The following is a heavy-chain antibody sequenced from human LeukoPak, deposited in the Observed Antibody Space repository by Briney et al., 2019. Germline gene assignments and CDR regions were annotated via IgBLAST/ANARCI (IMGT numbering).Heavy chain of an antibody. CDR1: GFTFSSYA. CDR3: VALARDY. V-gene: IGHV3-23*03. CDR2: IHNDGST. J-gene: IGHJ4*02. D-gene: IGHD3-3*02. Sequence: GGSLRLSCAASGFTFSSYAMSWVRQAPGKGLEWVSVIHNDGSTYYADSVKGRFTISRDNSKNTLYLQMNSLRVEDTALYYCVALARDYWGQGILVTVSS.